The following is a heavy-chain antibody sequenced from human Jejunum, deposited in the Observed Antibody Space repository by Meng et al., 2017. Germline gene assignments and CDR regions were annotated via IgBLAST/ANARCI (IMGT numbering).Heavy chain of an antibody. CDR1: GYSFSNYW. J-gene: IGHJ4*02. D-gene: IGHD4/OR15-4a*01. V-gene: IGHV5-51*01. CDR3: SRVGVQATTGFDY. Sequence: GESLKISCKASGYSFSNYWIAWVRQLPGKGLEWGGIIFPGGSDIRYSPSFQGLVTLSVDKSVNTAYLQWSSLKASDSAMYYCSRVGVQATTGFDYWGQGTLVTVSS. CDR2: IFPGGSDI.